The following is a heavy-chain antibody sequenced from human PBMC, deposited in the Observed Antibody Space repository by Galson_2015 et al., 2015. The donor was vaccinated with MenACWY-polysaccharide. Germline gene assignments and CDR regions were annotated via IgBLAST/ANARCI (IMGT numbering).Heavy chain of an antibody. V-gene: IGHV4-61*08. CDR3: ASEEIRGGSFGWFDT. Sequence: SETLSLTCTVSGGSVSSAAYYWSWLRQPPGKGLEWIGYIYFSGRTNYNPSLKSRVTVSLDTSKNQFSLRLSSVTAADTAFYYCASEEIRGGSFGWFDTWGQGTLVTVSS. D-gene: IGHD3-10*01. CDR1: GGSVSSAAYY. CDR2: IYFSGRT. J-gene: IGHJ5*02.